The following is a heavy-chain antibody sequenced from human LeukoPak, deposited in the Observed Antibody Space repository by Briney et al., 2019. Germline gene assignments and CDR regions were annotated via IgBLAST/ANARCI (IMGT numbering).Heavy chain of an antibody. Sequence: GGSLRLPCAASGFTFSDYTMHWVRQAPGKGLEWVSSMRGSGLYTYYADSVKGRFTISRDNARNSLYLQMSSLTAEDTAEYYCARATSIDYWGQGTLVTVSS. CDR1: GFTFSDYT. CDR3: ARATSIDY. V-gene: IGHV3-21*01. CDR2: MRGSGLYT. J-gene: IGHJ4*02.